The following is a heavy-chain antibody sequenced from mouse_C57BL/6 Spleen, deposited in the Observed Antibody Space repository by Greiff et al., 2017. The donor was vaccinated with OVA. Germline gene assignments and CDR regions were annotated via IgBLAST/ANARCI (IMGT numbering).Heavy chain of an antibody. D-gene: IGHD2-3*01. J-gene: IGHJ2*01. CDR1: GFSFNTYA. CDR2: IRSKSNNYAT. CDR3: VREDGYHHDY. V-gene: IGHV10-1*01. Sequence: EVKLMESGGGLVQPKGSLKLSCAASGFSFNTYAMNWVRQAPGKGLEWVARIRSKSNNYATYYADSVKDRFTISRDDSESMLYLQMNNLKTEDTAMYYCVREDGYHHDYWGQGTTLTVSS.